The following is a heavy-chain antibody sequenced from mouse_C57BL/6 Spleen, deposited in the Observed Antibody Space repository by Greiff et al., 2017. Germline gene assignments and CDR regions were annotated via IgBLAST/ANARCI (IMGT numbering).Heavy chain of an antibody. J-gene: IGHJ4*01. CDR1: GFNIKDDY. CDR3: TTTVVATDYYAMDY. Sequence: VQLQQSGAELVRPGASVKLSCTASGFNIKDDYMHWVKQRPEQGLEWIGWLDPANGDTEDASKFQGKATITADPSSNTAYLQLSSLTSEDTAVYYCTTTVVATDYYAMDYWGQGTSGTVSS. D-gene: IGHD1-1*01. CDR2: LDPANGDT. V-gene: IGHV14-4*01.